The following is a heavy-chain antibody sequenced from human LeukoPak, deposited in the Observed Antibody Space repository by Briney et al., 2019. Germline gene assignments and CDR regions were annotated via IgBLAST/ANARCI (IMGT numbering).Heavy chain of an antibody. Sequence: SQTLSLTRGISGDSDSTNGVAWNWIRQSPSRGLEWLGRTYYRSKWYNDYAVSVKSGITINPDTSRNQFSLQLNSVTPEDTAVYYCARGRSSAFDTWGQGTVVTVSS. CDR2: TYYRSKWYN. CDR1: GDSDSTNGVA. CDR3: ARGRSSAFDT. J-gene: IGHJ3*02. V-gene: IGHV6-1*01.